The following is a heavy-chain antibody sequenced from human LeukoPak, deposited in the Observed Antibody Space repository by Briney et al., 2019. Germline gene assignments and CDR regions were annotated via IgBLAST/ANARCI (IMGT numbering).Heavy chain of an antibody. CDR1: GFTFSSYE. V-gene: IGHV3-21*01. J-gene: IGHJ4*02. D-gene: IGHD3-22*01. Sequence: GGSLRLSCAASGFTFSSYEMNWVRQAPGKGLEWVSSISTSSSYIYYADSVKGRFTISRDNAKNSLYLQMNSLRAEDTAVYYCARGKYDSSGYPLLGFDYWGQGTLVTVSS. CDR2: ISTSSSYI. CDR3: ARGKYDSSGYPLLGFDY.